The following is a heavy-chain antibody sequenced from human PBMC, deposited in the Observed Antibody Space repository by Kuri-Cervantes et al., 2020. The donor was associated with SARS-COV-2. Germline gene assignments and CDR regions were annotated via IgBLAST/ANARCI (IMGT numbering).Heavy chain of an antibody. V-gene: IGHV4-4*07. CDR3: ARDLEGVATTPFGY. CDR1: GGSISSYY. CDR2: IYTSGST. Sequence: SETLSLTCTVSGGSISSYYWSWIRQPAGKGLEWIGRIYTSGSTNYNPSLKSRVTISVDTSKNQFSLKLSSVTAADTAVYYCARDLEGVATTPFGYWGQGTLATVSS. D-gene: IGHD5-12*01. J-gene: IGHJ4*02.